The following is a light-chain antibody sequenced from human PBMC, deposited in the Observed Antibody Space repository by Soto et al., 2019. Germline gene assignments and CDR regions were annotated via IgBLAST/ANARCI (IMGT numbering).Light chain of an antibody. Sequence: EIVLSQSPGTLSLAPGEGATLSCRASQSVISNYLAWYQQKPGQAPRLLIYGASSRATGIPDRFSGSGSGTDFTLTISRLDPEDFVVYYCHQYGSSPNTFGQGTKVDIK. J-gene: IGKJ2*01. CDR2: GAS. CDR3: HQYGSSPNT. V-gene: IGKV3-20*01. CDR1: QSVISNY.